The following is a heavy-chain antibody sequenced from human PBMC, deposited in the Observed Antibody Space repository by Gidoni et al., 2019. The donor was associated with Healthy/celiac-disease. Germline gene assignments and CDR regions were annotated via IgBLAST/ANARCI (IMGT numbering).Heavy chain of an antibody. J-gene: IGHJ4*02. CDR3: ARVKPGPSTMIVSSGVSDY. V-gene: IGHV3-21*01. D-gene: IGHD3-22*01. Sequence: EVQLVESGGGLVKPGGSLRLSCAASGFTFSSYSMNWVRQAPGKGLEWVSFISSSSSYIYYADSVKGRFTISRDNAKNSLYLQMNSLRAEDTAVYYCARVKPGPSTMIVSSGVSDYWGQGTLVTVSS. CDR2: ISSSSSYI. CDR1: GFTFSSYS.